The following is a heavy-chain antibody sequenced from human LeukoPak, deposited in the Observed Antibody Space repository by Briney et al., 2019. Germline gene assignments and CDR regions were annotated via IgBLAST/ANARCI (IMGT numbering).Heavy chain of an antibody. CDR3: TRFGYCSSTRCYFDGFDP. V-gene: IGHV3-30*04. D-gene: IGHD2-2*03. CDR2: ISYHGSDK. CDR1: GFTFSNYA. J-gene: IGHJ5*02. Sequence: GGSLRLSCAASGFTFSNYAMHWVRQAPGKGLEWVALISYHGSDKYYADSVKGRFTISRDNSKNTLYLQMNGLRAEDTAMYYCTRFGYCSSTRCYFDGFDPWGQGTLVTVSS.